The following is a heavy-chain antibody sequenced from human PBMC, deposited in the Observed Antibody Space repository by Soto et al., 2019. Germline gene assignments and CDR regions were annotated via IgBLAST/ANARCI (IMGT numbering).Heavy chain of an antibody. V-gene: IGHV3-23*01. CDR2: ISGSGGST. CDR1: GFTFSSYA. J-gene: IGHJ6*03. D-gene: IGHD6-6*01. Sequence: PGGSLRLSCAASGFTFSSYAMSWVRQAPGKGLEWVSAISGSGGSTYYADSVKGRFTISRDNSKNTLYLQMNSLRAEDTAVYYCAEDYSSSSGSDLNYYYYYMDVWGKGTTVTVSS. CDR3: AEDYSSSSGSDLNYYYYYMDV.